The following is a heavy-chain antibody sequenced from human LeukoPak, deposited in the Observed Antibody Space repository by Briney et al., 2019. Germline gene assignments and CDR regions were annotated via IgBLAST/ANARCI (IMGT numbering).Heavy chain of an antibody. J-gene: IGHJ4*02. CDR1: GYTFTNYD. Sequence: ASVKVSYKASGYTFTNYDINWVRQAPGQGLEWMGYMNPNSGNSAYAQKFQGRVTITTDASISTAYMELSGLRSEDTALYYCAREGLDYWGQGTLVTVSS. CDR3: AREGLDY. CDR2: MNPNSGNS. V-gene: IGHV1-8*01.